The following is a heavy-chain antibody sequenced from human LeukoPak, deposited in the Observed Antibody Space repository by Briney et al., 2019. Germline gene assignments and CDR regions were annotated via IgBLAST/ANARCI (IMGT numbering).Heavy chain of an antibody. CDR3: PEEKYKGTHRLCP. Sequence: GGSLRLSCAASGFTFSSYGMHWVRQAPGKGLEWVAVIIYDGSNKYYADSVKGRFTISRDNSKNMLYLEMNSLRAEDTAVYYFPEEKYKGTHRLCPLGQGNPGHGL. CDR2: IIYDGSNK. D-gene: IGHD1-14*01. V-gene: IGHV3-30*18. CDR1: GFTFSSYG. J-gene: IGHJ5*01.